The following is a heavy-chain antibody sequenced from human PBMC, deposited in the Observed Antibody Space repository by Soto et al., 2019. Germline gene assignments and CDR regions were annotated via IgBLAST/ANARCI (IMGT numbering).Heavy chain of an antibody. V-gene: IGHV4-34*02. CDR1: GGSLSDKH. Sequence: QVQLQQWGAGLVKPSETLSLTCAVRGGSLSDKHWTWVRQAPGKGLEWIGEIVHTRRSDSNPSLRGRVTISLDSSKNQFSLRLSAVTAADTAVYFCARVEPRPMDWLLLSEDFGSWGEGTLVTVSS. CDR2: IVHTRRS. J-gene: IGHJ5*02. CDR3: ARVEPRPMDWLLLSEDFGS. D-gene: IGHD3-9*01.